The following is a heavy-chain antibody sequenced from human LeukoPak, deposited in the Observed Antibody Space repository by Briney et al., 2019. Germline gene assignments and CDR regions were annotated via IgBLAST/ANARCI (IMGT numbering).Heavy chain of an antibody. Sequence: SETLSLTCTVSGGSISSYSYYWGWIRQPPGKGLEWIGSIYDSGSTYYNASLKSRVTISVDTSKNQFSLKVSSVTAADTAVYYCARIYCSSINCPWGQGTLVTVSS. CDR3: ARIYCSSINCP. CDR2: IYDSGST. V-gene: IGHV4-39*01. CDR1: GGSISSYSYY. D-gene: IGHD2-2*01. J-gene: IGHJ5*02.